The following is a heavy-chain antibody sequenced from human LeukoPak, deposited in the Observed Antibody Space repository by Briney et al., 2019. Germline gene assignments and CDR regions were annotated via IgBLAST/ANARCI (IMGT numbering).Heavy chain of an antibody. V-gene: IGHV4-59*01. CDR1: GGSISSYY. Sequence: SETLSLTCTVSGGSISSYYWSWIRQPPGKGLEWIGYIYYSGSTNYNPSLKSRVTISVDTSKNQFSLKLSSVTAADTAVYYCARAKAWNHAFDTWGQGTMVTVSS. CDR2: IYYSGST. CDR3: ARAKAWNHAFDT. D-gene: IGHD1-1*01. J-gene: IGHJ3*02.